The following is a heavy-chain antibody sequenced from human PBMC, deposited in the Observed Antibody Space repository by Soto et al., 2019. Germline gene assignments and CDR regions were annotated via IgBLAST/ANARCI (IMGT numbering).Heavy chain of an antibody. Sequence: QVQLQESGPELVKPSQTLSLTCTVSGGSISSGGYYWSWIRQHPGKGLEWIGYIYHSGSTYYNPSLKRRVTISVDKSKNQFSVKLSSVTAADTAVYYWAKVRGGDERGHWFDPWGQGTLVTVSS. J-gene: IGHJ5*02. D-gene: IGHD2-21*02. V-gene: IGHV4-31*03. CDR3: AKVRGGDERGHWFDP. CDR2: IYHSGST. CDR1: GGSISSGGYY.